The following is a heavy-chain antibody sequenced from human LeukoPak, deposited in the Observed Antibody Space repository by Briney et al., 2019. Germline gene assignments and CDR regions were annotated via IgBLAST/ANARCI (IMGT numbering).Heavy chain of an antibody. CDR1: GYTLTELS. D-gene: IGHD3-3*01. V-gene: IGHV1-24*01. CDR2: FDPEDGET. J-gene: IGHJ4*02. CDR3: ATESITIFGVARWYYFDY. Sequence: ASVQVSCKVSGYTLTELSMHWVRQAPGKGLEWMGGFDPEDGETIYAQKFQGRVTMTEDTSTDTAYMELSSLRSEDTAVYYCATESITIFGVARWYYFDYWGQGTLVTVSS.